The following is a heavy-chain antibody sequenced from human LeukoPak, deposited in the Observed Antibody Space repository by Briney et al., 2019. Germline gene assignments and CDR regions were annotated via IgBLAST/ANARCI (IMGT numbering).Heavy chain of an antibody. D-gene: IGHD2-8*01. V-gene: IGHV4-34*01. CDR3: ARIRCGHTNGICYNY. J-gene: IGHJ4*02. Sequence: SETLSLTCAVYGVSFSGYYWSWIRHPPGKGLEWIGEINRSGGTKYNPSLKSRVTISIDTPENQFSLKLSSVTAADTAVYYCARIRCGHTNGICYNYWGQGTLVTVSS. CDR2: INRSGGT. CDR1: GVSFSGYY.